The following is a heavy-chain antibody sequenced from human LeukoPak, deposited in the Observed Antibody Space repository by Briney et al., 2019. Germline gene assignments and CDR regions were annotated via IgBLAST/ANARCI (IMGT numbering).Heavy chain of an antibody. CDR2: IKQDGSEK. J-gene: IGHJ4*02. V-gene: IGHV3-7*01. CDR1: GFTFSSYE. D-gene: IGHD6-6*01. CDR3: ARVAARLADY. Sequence: GGSLRLSCAASGFTFSSYEMNWVRQAPGKGLEWVANIKQDGSEKYYVDSVKGRFTISRDNAKNSLYLQMNSLRAEDTAVYYCARVAARLADYWGQGTLVTVSS.